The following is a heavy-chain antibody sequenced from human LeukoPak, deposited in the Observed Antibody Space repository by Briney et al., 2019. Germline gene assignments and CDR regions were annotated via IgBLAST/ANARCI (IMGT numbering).Heavy chain of an antibody. V-gene: IGHV1-46*01. CDR1: GYTFTSHY. CDR3: ARGLAEDYGASYFDY. Sequence: ASVKVSCKASGYTFTSHYMHWVRQAPGQGLEWMGIINPSGGSTSYAQKFQGRVTMTRDTSTSTVYMELSSLRSEDTAVYYCARGLAEDYGASYFDYWGQGTLVTVSS. J-gene: IGHJ4*02. D-gene: IGHD4-17*01. CDR2: INPSGGST.